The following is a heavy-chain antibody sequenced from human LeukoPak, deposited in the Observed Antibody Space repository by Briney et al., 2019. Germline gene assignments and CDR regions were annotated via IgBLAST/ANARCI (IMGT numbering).Heavy chain of an antibody. Sequence: GGSLRLSXAASGFTFSSYAMSWVRQAPGKGLEWVSAISGSGGSTYYADSVKGRFTISRDNSKNTLYLQMNSLRAEDTAVYYCAKGSGPLQYYFDYWGQGTLVTVSS. D-gene: IGHD2-15*01. CDR1: GFTFSSYA. CDR3: AKGSGPLQYYFDY. CDR2: ISGSGGST. J-gene: IGHJ4*02. V-gene: IGHV3-23*01.